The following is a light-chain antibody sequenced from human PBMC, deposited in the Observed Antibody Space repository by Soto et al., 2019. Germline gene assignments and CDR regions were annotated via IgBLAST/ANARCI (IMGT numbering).Light chain of an antibody. CDR1: QKIRNL. J-gene: IGKJ5*01. CDR2: DAS. V-gene: IGKV1-5*01. Sequence: DIQMTQSPSTLSASVGDRVTVACRASQKIRNLLAWYQQKPGRATKPLIFDASTLRTGVPSRFSGSGSGSEFNFTITGLQPNDFATYFCQQYYTYATFGHGTRLEIK. CDR3: QQYYTYAT.